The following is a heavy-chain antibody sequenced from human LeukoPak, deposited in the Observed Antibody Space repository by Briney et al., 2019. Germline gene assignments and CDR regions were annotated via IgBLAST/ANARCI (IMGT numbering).Heavy chain of an antibody. CDR3: ARGYYYDTSASSFDY. D-gene: IGHD3-22*01. CDR1: GGSISSYY. Sequence: SETLSLTCTVSGGSISSYYWSWIRQPPGKGLEWIGYIYYSGSTNYNPSLKSRVTISVDTSKNQFSLKLSSVTAADTAIYYCARGYYYDTSASSFDYWGQGTLVTVSS. J-gene: IGHJ4*02. V-gene: IGHV4-59*01. CDR2: IYYSGST.